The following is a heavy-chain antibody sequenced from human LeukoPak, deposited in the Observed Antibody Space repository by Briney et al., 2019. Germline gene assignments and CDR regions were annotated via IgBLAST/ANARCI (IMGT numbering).Heavy chain of an antibody. CDR3: ARDTGEYYDSSGYTYYFDY. CDR1: GGSFSGYY. J-gene: IGHJ4*02. Sequence: TSETLSLTCAVYGGSFSGYYWSWIRQPPGKGLEWIGEINHSGSTNYNSSLKSRVTISVDTSKNQFSLKLSSVTAADTAVYYCARDTGEYYDSSGYTYYFDYWGQGTLVTVSS. V-gene: IGHV4-34*01. CDR2: INHSGST. D-gene: IGHD3-22*01.